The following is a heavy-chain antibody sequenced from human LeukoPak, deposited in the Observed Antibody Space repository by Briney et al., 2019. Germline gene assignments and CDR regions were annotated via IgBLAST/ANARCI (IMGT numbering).Heavy chain of an antibody. J-gene: IGHJ6*02. Sequence: ASVKVSCKASEYTFSSYEINWARQATGQGLEWMGWMNPNSDNTGYAQKFQGRVTMTRNTSISTAYMELSSLRFDDTAVYYCARGNGMDVWGQGTTVTVS. CDR2: MNPNSDNT. CDR1: EYTFSSYE. V-gene: IGHV1-8*01. CDR3: ARGNGMDV.